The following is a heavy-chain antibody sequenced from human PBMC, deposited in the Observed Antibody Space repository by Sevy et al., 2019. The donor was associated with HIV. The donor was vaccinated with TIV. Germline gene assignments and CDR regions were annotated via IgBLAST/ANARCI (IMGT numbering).Heavy chain of an antibody. CDR1: GGSFSGYF. CDR3: AREGGDYDILTGYSPRYGIDV. Sequence: SETLSITCVVSGGSFSGYFWSWIRQPPGKGLEWIGEINHSGSTNYNPSLKGRVTISVDTSKNQFSLKLSSVTAADTAVYYCAREGGDYDILTGYSPRYGIDVWGQGTTVTVSS. D-gene: IGHD3-9*01. J-gene: IGHJ6*02. V-gene: IGHV4-34*01. CDR2: INHSGST.